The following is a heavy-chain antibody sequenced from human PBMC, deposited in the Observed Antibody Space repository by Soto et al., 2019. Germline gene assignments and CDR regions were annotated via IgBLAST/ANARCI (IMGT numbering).Heavy chain of an antibody. CDR2: VNHSGST. J-gene: IGHJ5*02. CDR1: GGSFSGYY. CDR3: ARGWSGLVIIRFDP. D-gene: IGHD3-9*01. Sequence: LSLTCAVYGGSFSGYYWSWIRQPPGKGLEWIGEVNHSGSTNYNPSLKSRVTISVDTSKNQFSLKLSSVTAADTAVYYCARGWSGLVIIRFDPWGQGTLVTVSS. V-gene: IGHV4-34*01.